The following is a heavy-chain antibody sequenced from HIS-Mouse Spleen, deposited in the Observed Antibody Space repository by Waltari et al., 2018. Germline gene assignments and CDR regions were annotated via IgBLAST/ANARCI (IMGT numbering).Heavy chain of an antibody. D-gene: IGHD2-21*02. J-gene: IGHJ5*02. CDR1: GGSIRSSSYY. CDR2: IYYSGST. V-gene: IGHV4-39*01. Sequence: QLQLQESGPGLVKPSATLSLTCTVSGGSIRSSSYYWGWLRQPPGKGLEWIGSIYYSGSTYYNPSLKSRVTISVDTSKNQFSLKLSSVTAADTAVYYCARKRTASGWFDPWGQGTLVTVSS. CDR3: ARKRTASGWFDP.